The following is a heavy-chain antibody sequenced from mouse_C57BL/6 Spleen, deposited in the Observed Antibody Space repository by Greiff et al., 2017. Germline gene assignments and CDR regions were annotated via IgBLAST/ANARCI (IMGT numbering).Heavy chain of an antibody. Sequence: EVKLVESGGGLVKPGGSLKLSCAASGFTFSDYGMHWVRQAPEKGLEWVAYISSGSSTIYYADTVKGRFTISRDNAKNTLFLQMTSLRSEDTAMYYCARGWDYAMDYWGQGTSVTVSS. V-gene: IGHV5-17*01. J-gene: IGHJ4*01. D-gene: IGHD1-1*02. CDR3: ARGWDYAMDY. CDR1: GFTFSDYG. CDR2: ISSGSSTI.